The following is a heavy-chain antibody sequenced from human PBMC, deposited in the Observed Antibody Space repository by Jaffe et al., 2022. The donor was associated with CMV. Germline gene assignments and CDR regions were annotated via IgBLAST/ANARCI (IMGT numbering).Heavy chain of an antibody. D-gene: IGHD2-2*02. J-gene: IGHJ6*02. Sequence: QVQLVESGGGLVKPGGSLRLSCAASGFTFSDYYMSWIRQAPGKGLEWVSYISNFDGRKYYADSVKGRFTISRDDAKKSLYLQMSSLRAEDSAVYYCARQGYCSSSGCYTNYYYGMDVWGQGTAVTVSS. CDR2: ISNFDGRK. CDR1: GFTFSDYY. V-gene: IGHV3-11*01. CDR3: ARQGYCSSSGCYTNYYYGMDV.